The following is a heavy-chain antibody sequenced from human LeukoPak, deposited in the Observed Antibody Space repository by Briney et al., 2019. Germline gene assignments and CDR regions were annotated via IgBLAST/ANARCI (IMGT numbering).Heavy chain of an antibody. Sequence: GGSLRLSCAASGFTFSSYSMNWVRQAPGKGLEWVSSISSSSSYIYYADSVKGRFTISRDNAKNSLYLQMNSLGAEDTAVYYCAVTRGAGRYYYFDYWGQGTLVTVSS. CDR3: AVTRGAGRYYYFDY. D-gene: IGHD6-19*01. V-gene: IGHV3-21*01. CDR2: ISSSSSYI. CDR1: GFTFSSYS. J-gene: IGHJ4*02.